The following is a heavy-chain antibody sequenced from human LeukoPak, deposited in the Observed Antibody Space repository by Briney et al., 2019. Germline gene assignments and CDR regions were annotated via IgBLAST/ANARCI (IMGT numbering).Heavy chain of an antibody. CDR2: IWNDGRKK. D-gene: IGHD2-21*02. V-gene: IGHV3-33*01. J-gene: IGHJ3*02. CDR3: ARATYCGGDCPLDI. CDR1: GFTFSNFG. Sequence: GGSLLLSCAASGFTFSNFGMYWVRQAPGKGLEWVAVIWNDGRKKYYADTVKGRFTISRDNSKNTLDLQMNSLRAEDTAVYYCARATYCGGDCPLDIWGQGTMVTVSS.